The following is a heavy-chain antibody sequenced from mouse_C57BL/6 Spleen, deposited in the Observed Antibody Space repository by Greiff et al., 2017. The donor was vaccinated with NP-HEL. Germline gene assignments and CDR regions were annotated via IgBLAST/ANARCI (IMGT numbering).Heavy chain of an antibody. V-gene: IGHV1-53*01. CDR3: AKERAYISSFDY. J-gene: IGHJ2*01. Sequence: VQLQQSGTELVKPGASVKLSCKASGYTFTSYWMHWVKQRPGQGLEWIGNINPSNGGTNYNEKFKSKATLTVDKSSSTAYMQLSSLTSEDAAVYYGAKERAYISSFDYWGQGTTLTVSS. CDR1: GYTFTSYW. CDR2: INPSNGGT. D-gene: IGHD2-10*01.